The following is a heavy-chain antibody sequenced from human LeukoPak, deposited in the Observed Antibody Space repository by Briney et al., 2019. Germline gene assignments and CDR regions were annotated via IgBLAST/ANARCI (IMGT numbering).Heavy chain of an antibody. CDR3: ARGVIWFGESPKNWLGPDP. J-gene: IGHJ5*02. D-gene: IGHD3-10*01. CDR1: GLTFSTYS. Sequence: GGSLRLSCEVSGLTFSTYSMNWVRQAPGKGLEWISYISSSGSIRYYADSVKGRFTISRDNAKNSLYLQMNSLRDEDTAVYYCARGVIWFGESPKNWLGPDPWGQGTLVTVSS. CDR2: ISSSGSIR. V-gene: IGHV3-48*02.